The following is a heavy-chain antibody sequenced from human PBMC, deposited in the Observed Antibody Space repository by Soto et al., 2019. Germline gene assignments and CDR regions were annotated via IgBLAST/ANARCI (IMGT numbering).Heavy chain of an antibody. J-gene: IGHJ4*02. D-gene: IGHD3-10*01. CDR3: ARYYWSLRYVDL. CDR1: GASISTQS. V-gene: IGHV4-4*07. Sequence: PSETLSLTCSVSGASISTQSWSWIRQPAGKGLEWIGHVSHIGSADYSPSLKSRVTMSVDTSKNQFSLNLSSVSAADTAVYYCARYYWSLRYVDLWGQGTLVTVSS. CDR2: VSHIGSA.